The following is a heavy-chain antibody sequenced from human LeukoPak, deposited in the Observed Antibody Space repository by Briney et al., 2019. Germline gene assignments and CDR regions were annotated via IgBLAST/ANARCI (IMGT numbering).Heavy chain of an antibody. CDR3: ARMTKPPRGYSSGHDY. Sequence: GESLKISCKGSGYSFTSYWIGWVRQMPGKGLEWMGIIYPGDSDTRYSPSFQGQVTISADKSISPAYLQWSSLKASDTAMYYCARMTKPPRGYSSGHDYWGQGTLVTVSS. J-gene: IGHJ4*02. D-gene: IGHD6-19*01. V-gene: IGHV5-51*01. CDR2: IYPGDSDT. CDR1: GYSFTSYW.